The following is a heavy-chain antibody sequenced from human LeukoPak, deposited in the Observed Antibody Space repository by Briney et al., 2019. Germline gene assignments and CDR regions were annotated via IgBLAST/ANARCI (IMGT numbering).Heavy chain of an antibody. CDR1: GFTFSRYE. J-gene: IGHJ5*02. CDR3: ARDKRRDYGDYSGWLDP. CDR2: ISRSGSTI. V-gene: IGHV3-48*03. Sequence: GGSLRLSCAASGFTFSRYEMNWVRQAPGKGLEWVSYISRSGSTICYADSVKGRFTIPRDNAKTSLYLQMNRLRAEDTAVYYCARDKRRDYGDYSGWLDPWGQGTLVTVSS. D-gene: IGHD4-17*01.